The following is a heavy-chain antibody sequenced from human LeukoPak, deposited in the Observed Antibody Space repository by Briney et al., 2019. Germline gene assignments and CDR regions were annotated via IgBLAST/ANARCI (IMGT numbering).Heavy chain of an antibody. CDR1: GFTFSSYA. CDR3: AKDVGSSWYLAADY. D-gene: IGHD6-13*01. Sequence: PGGSLRLSCAASGFTFSSYAMSWVRQAPGKGLEWVSAISGSGGSTYYADSVKGRFTISRDNSKNTLYLQMNSLRAEDTAVYYCAKDVGSSWYLAADYWGQGTLVTVPS. J-gene: IGHJ4*02. V-gene: IGHV3-23*01. CDR2: ISGSGGST.